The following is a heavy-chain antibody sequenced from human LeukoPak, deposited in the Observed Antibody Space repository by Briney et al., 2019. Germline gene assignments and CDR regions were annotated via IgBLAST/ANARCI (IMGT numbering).Heavy chain of an antibody. CDR2: IFPADSDT. J-gene: IGHJ4*02. CDR1: GYTFTDSW. CDR3: ARNDDWRFDY. V-gene: IGHV5-51*01. D-gene: IGHD3-9*01. Sequence: GESLKISCQASGYTFTDSWIAWVRQMPGKGLEWVGIIFPADSDTRYSPSFQGLVTVSADKSISTAYLQWNSLKASDTAMYYCARNDDWRFDYWGQGTVVTVSS.